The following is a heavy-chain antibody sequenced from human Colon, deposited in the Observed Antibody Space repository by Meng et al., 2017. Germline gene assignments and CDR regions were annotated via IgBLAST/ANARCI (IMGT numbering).Heavy chain of an antibody. J-gene: IGHJ4*02. Sequence: SETLSLTCTVSGGSISRKNYNWGWIRQPPGKGLEWIGNFYYTGSTYYNPSLKSRVAISGDTSKNQFSLELRSVTAADTAVYYCVGGYSSSWYDYWGQGTRVTGAS. CDR3: VGGYSSSWYDY. V-gene: IGHV4-39*07. CDR1: GGSISRKNYN. D-gene: IGHD6-13*01. CDR2: FYYTGST.